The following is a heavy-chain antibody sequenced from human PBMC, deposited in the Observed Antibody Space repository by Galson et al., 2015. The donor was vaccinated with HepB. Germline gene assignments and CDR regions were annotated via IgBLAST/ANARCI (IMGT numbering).Heavy chain of an antibody. J-gene: IGHJ4*02. CDR2: ISSSSSYI. D-gene: IGHD6-25*01. CDR1: GFTFSSYA. CDR3: ARDPGGEYFDY. Sequence: SLRLSCAASGFTFSSYAIDWVRQAPGKGLEWVACISSSSSYIYYADSVKGRFTISRDNVQNSLYLQINSLRAEDTAVYYCARDPGGEYFDYWGQGPLVTVSS. V-gene: IGHV3-21*01.